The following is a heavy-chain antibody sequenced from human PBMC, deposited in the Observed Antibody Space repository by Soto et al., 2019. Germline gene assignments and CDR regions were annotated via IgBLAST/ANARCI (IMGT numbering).Heavy chain of an antibody. CDR3: ARGRELFDWLWEFDY. V-gene: IGHV4-34*01. CDR2: INHSGST. CDR1: GGSFSGYY. J-gene: IGHJ4*02. D-gene: IGHD3-9*01. Sequence: QVQLQQWGAGLLKPSETLSLTCAVYGGSFSGYYWSWIRQPPGKGLEWIGEINHSGSTNYNPSLKSRVTISVDTSKNQFSLKLSSVTAADTAVYYCARGRELFDWLWEFDYWGQGTLVTVSS.